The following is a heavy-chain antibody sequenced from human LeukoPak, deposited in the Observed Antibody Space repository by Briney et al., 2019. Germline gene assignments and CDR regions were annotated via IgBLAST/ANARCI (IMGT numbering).Heavy chain of an antibody. CDR1: GGTFSSYA. CDR2: IIPIFGTA. CDR3: ARSPPTNSGYVHFDY. Sequence: ASVKVSCKASGGTFSSYAISWVRQAPGQGLEWMGGIIPIFGTANYAQKFQGRVTITADESTSTAYMELSSLRSEDTAVYYCARSPPTNSGYVHFDYWGQGTLVTVSS. D-gene: IGHD5-12*01. V-gene: IGHV1-69*13. J-gene: IGHJ4*02.